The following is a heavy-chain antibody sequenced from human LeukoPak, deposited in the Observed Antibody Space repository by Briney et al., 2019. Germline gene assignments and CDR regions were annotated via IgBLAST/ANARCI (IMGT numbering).Heavy chain of an antibody. CDR3: ARVDRHYFYMDV. Sequence: SVKVSCKASGGTFSSYVITWVRQAPGQGLEWVGGIIPMFNTPNYAQKFQGRVTITTDEPTHTSCMELNCLSSADTAVYYCARVDRHYFYMDVWGKGTTVTVSS. J-gene: IGHJ6*03. CDR1: GGTFSSYV. V-gene: IGHV1-69*05. CDR2: IIPMFNTP.